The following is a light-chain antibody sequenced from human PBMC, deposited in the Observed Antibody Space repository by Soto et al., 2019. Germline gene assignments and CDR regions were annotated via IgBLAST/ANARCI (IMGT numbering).Light chain of an antibody. V-gene: IGKV3-20*01. CDR2: AVS. CDR1: QTVSSSY. J-gene: IGKJ1*01. Sequence: EIVLTQSPGTLSLSPGERATLSCRASQTVSSSYLAWYQQKPGQAPRLLIYAVSSRATGIPDRISGSGSGTDFTLTISRLEPEDFAVYYCQQYGTSPWTFGQGTKVDIK. CDR3: QQYGTSPWT.